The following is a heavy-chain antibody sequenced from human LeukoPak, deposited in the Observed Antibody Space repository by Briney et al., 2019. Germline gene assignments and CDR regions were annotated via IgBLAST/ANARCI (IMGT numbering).Heavy chain of an antibody. CDR1: GFTFSDYY. CDR3: AKRHSSSWYF. V-gene: IGHV3-23*01. D-gene: IGHD6-13*01. J-gene: IGHJ4*02. CDR2: ISGSGGST. Sequence: PGGSLRLSCAASGFTFSDYYMNWIRQAPGKGLEWVSAISGSGGSTYNADSVKGRFTTSRDNSKNTLYLQMNSLRAEDTAVYYCAKRHSSSWYFWGQGTLVTVSS.